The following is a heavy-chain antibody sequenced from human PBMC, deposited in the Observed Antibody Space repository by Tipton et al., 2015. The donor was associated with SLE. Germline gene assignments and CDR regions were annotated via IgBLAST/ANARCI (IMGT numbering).Heavy chain of an antibody. CDR2: ISSSSSYI. D-gene: IGHD2-8*01. CDR3: ARSGMGRGFDI. CDR1: GFTFSSYS. V-gene: IGHV3-21*01. J-gene: IGHJ3*02. Sequence: GSLRLSCAASGFTFSSYSMNWVRQAPGKGLEWVSSISSSSSYIYYADPVKGRFTISRDNAKNSLYLQMNSLRAEDTAVYYCARSGMGRGFDIWGQGTMVTVSS.